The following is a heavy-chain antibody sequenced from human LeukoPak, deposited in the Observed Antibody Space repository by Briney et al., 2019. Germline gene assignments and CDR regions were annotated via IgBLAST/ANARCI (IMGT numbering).Heavy chain of an antibody. D-gene: IGHD6-13*01. CDR3: AARGIAAAPGNY. CDR1: GGSFSGYY. J-gene: IGHJ4*02. CDR2: INHSGST. V-gene: IGHV4-34*01. Sequence: SETLSLTCAVYGGSFSGYYWSWIRQPPGKGLEWIGEINHSGSTNYNPSLTSRVTISVDTSKNQFSLKLSSVTAADTAVYYCAARGIAAAPGNYWGQGTLVTVSS.